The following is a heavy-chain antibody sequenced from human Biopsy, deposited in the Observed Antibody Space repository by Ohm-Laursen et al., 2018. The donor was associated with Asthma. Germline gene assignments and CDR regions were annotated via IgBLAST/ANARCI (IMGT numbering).Heavy chain of an antibody. V-gene: IGHV1-69*13. CDR3: AKDRDYDILTGPPGFDY. J-gene: IGHJ4*02. D-gene: IGHD3-9*01. CDR1: GGTFNTYV. Sequence: SVKVSCKSLGGTFNTYVIGWVRQAPGQGLEWIGGINSVFGTTTYPQKFQDRVTITADDSTSTVYMELNSLRAEDTAVYYCAKDRDYDILTGPPGFDYWGQGTLVTVSS. CDR2: INSVFGTT.